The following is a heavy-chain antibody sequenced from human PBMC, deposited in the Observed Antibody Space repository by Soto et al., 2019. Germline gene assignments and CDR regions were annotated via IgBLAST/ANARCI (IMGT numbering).Heavy chain of an antibody. J-gene: IGHJ6*02. CDR1: GGSVSSGSYY. V-gene: IGHV4-61*01. CDR3: AIERGATGVLPGASDG. Sequence: PSETLSLTCTVSGGSVSSGSYYWSWIRQPPGKGLEWVGYIYNSGSTKYNPSLKSRVTISLDTSKNQFSLKLSSVTAADTAVYYCAIERGATGVLPGASDGRGRVTTVAVSS. CDR2: IYNSGST. D-gene: IGHD3-3*01.